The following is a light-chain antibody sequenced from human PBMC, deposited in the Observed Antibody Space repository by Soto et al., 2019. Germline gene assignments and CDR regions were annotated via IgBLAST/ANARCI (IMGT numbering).Light chain of an antibody. V-gene: IGLV2-14*01. CDR2: DGS. CDR3: RSSTSSSTLYV. Sequence: QSALTQPASVSGSPGQSITISCTGTSSDVGGYNYVSWYQQHPGKAPKLMIYDGSSRPSGVSHRYSGSKSGNTATLTISGLPAEDEADYYCRSSTSSSTLYVFGTGTKLTVL. J-gene: IGLJ1*01. CDR1: SSDVGGYNY.